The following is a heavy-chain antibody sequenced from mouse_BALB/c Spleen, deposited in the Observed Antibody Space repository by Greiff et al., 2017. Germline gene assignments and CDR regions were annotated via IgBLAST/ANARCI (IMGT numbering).Heavy chain of an antibody. CDR1: GFTFTDYY. Sequence: DVKLVESGGGLVQPGGSLRLSCATSGFTFTDYYMSWVRQPPGKALEWLGFIRNKANGYTTEYSASVKGRFTISRDNSQSILYLQMNTLRAEDSATYYCARDKASYFDYWGQGTTLTVSS. V-gene: IGHV7-3*02. CDR3: ARDKASYFDY. CDR2: IRNKANGYTT. J-gene: IGHJ2*01. D-gene: IGHD3-2*02.